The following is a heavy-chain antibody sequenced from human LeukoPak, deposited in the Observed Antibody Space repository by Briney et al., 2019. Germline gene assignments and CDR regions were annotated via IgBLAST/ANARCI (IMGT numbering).Heavy chain of an antibody. CDR2: IKTDGSSA. Sequence: GGSLRLSCAASGFSFSSYWMHWVRQAPGKGLVWVSRIKTDGSSATYADSVKGRFTISRDNAKNTLYLQMSSLRAEDTAVYHCGRDNWGSVNSWGQGTLVIVSS. J-gene: IGHJ4*02. D-gene: IGHD7-27*01. V-gene: IGHV3-74*01. CDR1: GFSFSSYW. CDR3: GRDNWGSVNS.